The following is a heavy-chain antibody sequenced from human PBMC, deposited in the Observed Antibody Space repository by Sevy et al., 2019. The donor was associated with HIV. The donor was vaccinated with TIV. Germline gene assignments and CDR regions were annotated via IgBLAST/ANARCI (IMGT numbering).Heavy chain of an antibody. J-gene: IGHJ3*02. CDR1: GFNFSSYG. D-gene: IGHD3-3*01. CDR3: AKDSGSYYDFWSGHDAFDI. CDR2: ISYAGSSK. V-gene: IGHV3-30*18. Sequence: GGSLRLSCAASGFNFSSYGMHWVRQAPGKGLEWVAVISYAGSSKYYADSMKGRFTISRDNSKNTLYLQINSLRAEDRAVYYWAKDSGSYYDFWSGHDAFDIWGQGTMVTVSS.